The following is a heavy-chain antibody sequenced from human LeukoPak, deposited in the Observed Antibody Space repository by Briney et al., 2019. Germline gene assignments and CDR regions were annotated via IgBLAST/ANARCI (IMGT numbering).Heavy chain of an antibody. Sequence: PSETLSLTCAVYGGSFSGYYWSWIRQPPGKGLEWIGEINHSGSTNYNPSLKSRVTISVDTSKNQFSLRLSSMTAADTALYFCARGPLGGDTAWDDAFDVWGQGTMVTVSS. CDR3: ARGPLGGDTAWDDAFDV. CDR1: GGSFSGYY. V-gene: IGHV4-34*01. J-gene: IGHJ3*01. D-gene: IGHD2-21*02. CDR2: INHSGST.